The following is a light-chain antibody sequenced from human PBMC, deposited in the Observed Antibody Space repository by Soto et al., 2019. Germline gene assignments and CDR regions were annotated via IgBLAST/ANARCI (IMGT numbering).Light chain of an antibody. CDR2: GAS. CDR3: QQYNNWPPYT. V-gene: IGKV3-15*01. CDR1: QSVSSN. Sequence: EIVMTQSPATLSVSPGERATLSCRASQSVSSNLAWYQQKPGQAPRLIMYGASTRATAIPARFSGSGSGTEFTLTISSLQSEDFAVYYCQQYNNWPPYTFGQGTKLEIK. J-gene: IGKJ2*01.